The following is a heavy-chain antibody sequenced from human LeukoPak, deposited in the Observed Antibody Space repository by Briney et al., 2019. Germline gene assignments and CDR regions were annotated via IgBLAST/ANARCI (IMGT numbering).Heavy chain of an antibody. CDR2: ISYDGSNK. J-gene: IGHJ6*03. V-gene: IGHV3-30-3*01. CDR3: ARGYQRAYYYMDV. Sequence: PGGSLRLSCAASGFTFSSYAMHWVRQAPGKGLEWVAVISYDGSNKYYADSVKGRFTISRDNSKNTLYLQMNSLRAEDTAVYYCARGYQRAYYYMDVWGKGTTVTVSS. CDR1: GFTFSSYA. D-gene: IGHD3-16*02.